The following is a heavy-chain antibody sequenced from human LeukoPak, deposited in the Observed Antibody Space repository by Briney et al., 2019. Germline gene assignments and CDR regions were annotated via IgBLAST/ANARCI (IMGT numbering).Heavy chain of an antibody. CDR1: GCSFTSYW. CDR2: IYPGDSDT. CDR3: ARVETVEMATIDY. V-gene: IGHV5-51*01. D-gene: IGHD5-12*01. J-gene: IGHJ4*02. Sequence: GESLKISCKGSGCSFTSYWIGWVRQMPGKGLEWMGIIYPGDSDTRYSPSFQGQVTISADKSISTAYLQWSSLKASDTAMYYCARVETVEMATIDYWGQGTLVTVSS.